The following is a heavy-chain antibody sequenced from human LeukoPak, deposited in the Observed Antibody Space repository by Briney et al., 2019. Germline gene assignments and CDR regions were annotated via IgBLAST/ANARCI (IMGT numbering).Heavy chain of an antibody. Sequence: SQTLSLTCTVSGGSISSGGYYWSWIRQHPGKGLEWIGYIYYSGSTYYNPSLKSRVTISVDTSKNQFSLKLSSVTAADTAVYYCARERYGDYLLDYWGQGTLVTVSS. D-gene: IGHD4-17*01. CDR3: ARERYGDYLLDY. CDR2: IYYSGST. V-gene: IGHV4-31*03. J-gene: IGHJ4*02. CDR1: GGSISSGGYY.